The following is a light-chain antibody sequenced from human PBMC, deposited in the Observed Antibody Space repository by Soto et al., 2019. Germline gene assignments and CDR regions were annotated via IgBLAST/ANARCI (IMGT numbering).Light chain of an antibody. V-gene: IGKV3-15*01. CDR3: QQYNDWPIT. Sequence: EIVMTQSPATLSVSPGERATLSCRASQTVSTSLAWYQQKPGRAPRLLIYGASTRASGVPARFSGSGSGTDFTLIISSLEPEDFAVYYCQQYNDWPITFGQGTRLEIK. CDR1: QTVSTS. J-gene: IGKJ5*01. CDR2: GAS.